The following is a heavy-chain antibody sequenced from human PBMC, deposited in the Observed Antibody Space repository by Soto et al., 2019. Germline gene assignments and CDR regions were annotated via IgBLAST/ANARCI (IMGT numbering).Heavy chain of an antibody. CDR2: IWYDGSNK. V-gene: IGHV3-33*01. J-gene: IGHJ4*02. CDR3: ARGNIDWSFSGAFALDY. Sequence: QVQLVESGGGVVQPGRSLRLSCAASGFTFSSYGMHWVRQAPGKGLEWVAGIWYDGSNKYYADSVKGRFTISRDNSKNTLCLRMNSLRAEDTAVYYCARGNIDWSFSGAFALDYWGQGTLVTVSS. D-gene: IGHD3-9*01. CDR1: GFTFSSYG.